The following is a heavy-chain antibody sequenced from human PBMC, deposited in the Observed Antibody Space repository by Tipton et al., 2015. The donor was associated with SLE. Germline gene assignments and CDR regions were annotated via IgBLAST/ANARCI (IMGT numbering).Heavy chain of an antibody. V-gene: IGHV4-34*01. CDR3: ARYSSSSGSDY. CDR2: INHSGST. CDR1: GGSFSGYY. D-gene: IGHD6-6*01. J-gene: IGHJ4*02. Sequence: TLSLTCAVYGGSFSGYYWSWIRQPPGKGLEWIGEINHSGSTNYNPSLKSRVTISVDTSKNQFSLKLSSVTAADTAVYYCARYSSSSGSDYWGQGTLVTVSS.